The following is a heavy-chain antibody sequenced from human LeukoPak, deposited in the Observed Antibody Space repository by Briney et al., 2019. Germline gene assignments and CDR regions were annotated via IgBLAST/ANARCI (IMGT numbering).Heavy chain of an antibody. CDR3: AREPRPYYYDSSGYYYPFDY. D-gene: IGHD3-22*01. CDR1: GYTFTSYG. CDR2: IIPILGIA. Sequence: ASVKVSCKASGYTFTSYGISWVRQAPGQGLEWMGRIIPILGIANYAQKFQGRVTITADKSTSTAYMELSSLRSEDTAVYYCAREPRPYYYDSSGYYYPFDYWGQGTLVTVSS. V-gene: IGHV1-69*04. J-gene: IGHJ4*02.